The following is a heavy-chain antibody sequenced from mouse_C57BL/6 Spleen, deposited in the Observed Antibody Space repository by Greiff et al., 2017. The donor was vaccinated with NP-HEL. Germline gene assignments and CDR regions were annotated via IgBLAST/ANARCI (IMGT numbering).Heavy chain of an antibody. CDR2: ILPGSGST. Sequence: VQLQQSGAELMKPGASVKLSCKATGYTFTGYWIEWVKQRPGHGLEWIGEILPGSGSTTYNEKFKGKATFTADTSSNTAYMQLSSLTTEDSAIYYCARGDWTAQVPLFAYWGQGTLVTVSA. CDR3: ARGDWTAQVPLFAY. V-gene: IGHV1-9*01. J-gene: IGHJ3*01. D-gene: IGHD3-2*02. CDR1: GYTFTGYW.